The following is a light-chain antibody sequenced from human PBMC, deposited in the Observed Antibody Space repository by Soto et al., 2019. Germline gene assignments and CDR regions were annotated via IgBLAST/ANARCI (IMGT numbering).Light chain of an antibody. CDR2: DAS. Sequence: DIQMTQSPSTLSASVGDRVTIGCRASQSISNWLAWYQQKPGKAPKLLIYDASTLESGVPSRFSGSGSGTEFTLPISSLQPDDFATYYCQQYNNYSPWTFGQGTKVEIK. J-gene: IGKJ1*01. CDR3: QQYNNYSPWT. CDR1: QSISNW. V-gene: IGKV1-5*01.